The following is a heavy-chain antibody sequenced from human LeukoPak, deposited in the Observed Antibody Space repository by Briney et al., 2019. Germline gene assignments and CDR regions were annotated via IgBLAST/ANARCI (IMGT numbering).Heavy chain of an antibody. V-gene: IGHV3-21*01. CDR1: GSTFSTST. Sequence: GGSLRLSCAASGSTFSTSTMNWVRQAPGKGLEWVSSISSSNDYIYYADSVKGRFTISRDNAKNSLYLQMNSLRAEDTAVYYCVRIPNSAGFPNWFDPWGQGTLVTVSS. J-gene: IGHJ5*02. D-gene: IGHD6-19*01. CDR3: VRIPNSAGFPNWFDP. CDR2: ISSSNDYI.